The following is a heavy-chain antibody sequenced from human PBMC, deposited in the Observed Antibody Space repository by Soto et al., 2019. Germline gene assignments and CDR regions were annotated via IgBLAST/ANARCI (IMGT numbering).Heavy chain of an antibody. D-gene: IGHD6-13*01. CDR1: GFTFSDYY. J-gene: IGHJ4*02. V-gene: IGHV3-11*05. Sequence: QVQLVESGGGLVKPGGSLRLSCAVSGFTFSDYYMTWIRQAPGKGLEWVSYISSSTSHTNYADSVKGRFTISRDNAKNSLFLQMNSLRAEDTAVYYCARGRGAAVDYFDFWGQGTLVTVSS. CDR2: ISSSTSHT. CDR3: ARGRGAAVDYFDF.